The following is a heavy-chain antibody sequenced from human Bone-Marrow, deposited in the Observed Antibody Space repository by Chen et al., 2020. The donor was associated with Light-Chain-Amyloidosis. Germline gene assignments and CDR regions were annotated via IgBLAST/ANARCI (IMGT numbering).Heavy chain of an antibody. Sequence: EVQLVESGGDLVQPGGSLRLFCAASGFSFSDNYMDWVRQAPGKGLEWVARIRDKGNRHPTEYAASVKGRFTISRNDSKNSVYLQMNSLSTEDTAVYYCVKDRDGLGEDWGQGTLVTVSS. CDR1: GFSFSDNY. D-gene: IGHD3-16*01. CDR3: VKDRDGLGED. J-gene: IGHJ4*02. V-gene: IGHV3-72*01. CDR2: IRDKGNRHPT.